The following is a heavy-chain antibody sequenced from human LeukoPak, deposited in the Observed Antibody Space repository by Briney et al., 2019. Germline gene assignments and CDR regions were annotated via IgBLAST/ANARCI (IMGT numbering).Heavy chain of an antibody. J-gene: IGHJ4*02. D-gene: IGHD3-10*01. CDR1: GFTFSSYA. V-gene: IGHV3-23*01. CDR3: AKEYGSGSYYSLLGILDY. Sequence: GGSLRLSCAASGFTFSSYAMSWVRQAPGKGLEWVSAISGSGGSTNYADSVKGRFTISRDNSKNTLYLQMNSLRAEDTAVYYCAKEYGSGSYYSLLGILDYWGQGTLVTVSS. CDR2: ISGSGGST.